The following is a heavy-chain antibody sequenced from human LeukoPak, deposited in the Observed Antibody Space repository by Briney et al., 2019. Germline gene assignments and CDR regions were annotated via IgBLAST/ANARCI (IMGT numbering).Heavy chain of an antibody. D-gene: IGHD5-18*01. CDR2: ISNDGSKK. V-gene: IGHV3-30*18. J-gene: IGHJ4*02. Sequence: GGSLRHSCAASGFTFSSYGMHWVRQAPGKGLDWVAVISNDGSKKYYADSVKGRFTISRDNSKNTLSLQVSSLRTEDTAVYYCAKDRYSYAFEYSDSWGQGTLVTVSS. CDR3: AKDRYSYAFEYSDS. CDR1: GFTFSSYG.